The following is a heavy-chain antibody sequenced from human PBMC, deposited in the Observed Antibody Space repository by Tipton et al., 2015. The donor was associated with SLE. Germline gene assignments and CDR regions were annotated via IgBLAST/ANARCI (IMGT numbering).Heavy chain of an antibody. J-gene: IGHJ4*02. CDR2: IYYSGST. Sequence: TLSLTCIVSGGSISSSSYYWGWIRQPPGKGLEWIGSIYYSGSTYYNPSLKSRVTISVDTSKNQFSLKLSSVTAADTAVYYCARGGNGFDYWGQGTLVTVSS. CDR1: GGSISSSSYY. V-gene: IGHV4-39*01. D-gene: IGHD2-8*01. CDR3: ARGGNGFDY.